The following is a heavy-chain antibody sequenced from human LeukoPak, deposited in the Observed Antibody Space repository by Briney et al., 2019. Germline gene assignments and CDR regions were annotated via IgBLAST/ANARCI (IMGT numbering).Heavy chain of an antibody. J-gene: IGHJ3*02. V-gene: IGHV4-34*01. D-gene: IGHD6-13*01. CDR1: GGSFSGYY. CDR2: INHSGST. CDR3: ARDKRSSWYVGVEAFDI. Sequence: SETLSLTCAVYGGSFSGYYWSWIRQPPGKGLEWIGEINHSGSTNYNPSLKSRVTISVDTSKNQFSLKLSSVTAADTAVYYCARDKRSSWYVGVEAFDIWGQGTMVTVSS.